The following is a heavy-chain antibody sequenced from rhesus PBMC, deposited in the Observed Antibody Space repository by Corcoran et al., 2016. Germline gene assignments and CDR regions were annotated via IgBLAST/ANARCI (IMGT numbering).Heavy chain of an antibody. V-gene: IGHV3S25*01. D-gene: IGHD4-29*01. CDR1: GFTFRIYC. CDR3: AKDHGGRYPED. CDR2: ISDTGGNT. J-gene: IGHJ4*01. Sequence: EVQLVETGGGLAQPGGSLKLSCTAPGFTFRIYCSHWVRQAPGKGLEWVSTISDTGGNTYYADSVKGRFTISRDNSKNTLSLQMNSLRTEDTAVYFCAKDHGGRYPEDWGQGVLVTVSS.